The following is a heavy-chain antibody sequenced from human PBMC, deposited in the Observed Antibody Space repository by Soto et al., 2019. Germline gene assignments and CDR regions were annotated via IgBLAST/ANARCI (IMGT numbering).Heavy chain of an antibody. V-gene: IGHV4-31*03. J-gene: IGHJ5*02. CDR3: ARQYYDGGNWFDP. CDR2: IYYSGST. Sequence: QVQLQESGPGLVKPSQTLSLTCTVSGGSISSGGYYWSWIRQHPGKGLEWIGYIYYSGSTYYNPPLKSRFTISVDTSKNQFSLKLSSVTAADTAVYYCARQYYDGGNWFDPWGQGTLVTVSS. D-gene: IGHD3-3*01. CDR1: GGSISSGGYY.